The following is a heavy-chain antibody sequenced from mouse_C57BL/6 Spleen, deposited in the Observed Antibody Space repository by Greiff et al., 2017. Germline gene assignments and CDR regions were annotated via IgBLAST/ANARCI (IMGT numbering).Heavy chain of an antibody. Sequence: QFHLQQPGVELVMPGAPVKLSCKVLGYTSTSYWMHWVKQRPGQGLEWIGEFEPSDSYTNYNQKFKVKSTLTVDKSSSTAYMQLSSLTSEDSAVYDCAREGLLHAMDYWGQGTSVTVSS. D-gene: IGHD2-12*01. V-gene: IGHV1-69*01. CDR2: FEPSDSYT. CDR1: GYTSTSYW. J-gene: IGHJ4*01. CDR3: AREGLLHAMDY.